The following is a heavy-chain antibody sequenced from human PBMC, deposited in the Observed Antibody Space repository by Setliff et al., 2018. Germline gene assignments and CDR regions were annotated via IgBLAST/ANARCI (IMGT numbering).Heavy chain of an antibody. Sequence: ASVKVSCKASGYTFTGYYMHWARQAPGQGLEWMGWINPNSGGTNYAQKFRGRVTMTRDTSISTAYMELSRLRSDDTAVYYCARRGQGLHPFDYWGQGTLVTVSS. D-gene: IGHD4-4*01. CDR1: GYTFTGYY. CDR3: ARRGQGLHPFDY. CDR2: INPNSGGT. J-gene: IGHJ4*02. V-gene: IGHV1-2*02.